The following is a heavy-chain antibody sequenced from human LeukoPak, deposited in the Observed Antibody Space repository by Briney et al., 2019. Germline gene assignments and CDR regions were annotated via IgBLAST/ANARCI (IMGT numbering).Heavy chain of an antibody. D-gene: IGHD3-10*01. Sequence: SETLSLTCTVSGYSISSGYYWGWIRQPPGKGLEWIGYIYYSGSTNYNPSLKSRVTISVDTSKNQFSLKLSSVTAADTAAYYCARFGGFGELPKPFDYWGQGTLVTVSS. J-gene: IGHJ4*02. V-gene: IGHV4-61*01. CDR1: GYSISSGYY. CDR2: IYYSGST. CDR3: ARFGGFGELPKPFDY.